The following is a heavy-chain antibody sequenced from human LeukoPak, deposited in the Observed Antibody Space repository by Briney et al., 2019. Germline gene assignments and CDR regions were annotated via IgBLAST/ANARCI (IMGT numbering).Heavy chain of an antibody. CDR3: ARLRTSQILYYYYYYGMDV. J-gene: IGHJ6*02. Sequence: ASETLSLTCTVSGGSISSGGYYWSWIRQHPGKGLEWIGEINHSGSTNYNPSLKSRVTISVDTSKNQFSLKLSSVTAADTAVYYCARLRTSQILYYYYYYGMDVWGQGTTVTVSS. V-gene: IGHV4-39*07. D-gene: IGHD2-2*01. CDR2: INHSGST. CDR1: GGSISSGGYY.